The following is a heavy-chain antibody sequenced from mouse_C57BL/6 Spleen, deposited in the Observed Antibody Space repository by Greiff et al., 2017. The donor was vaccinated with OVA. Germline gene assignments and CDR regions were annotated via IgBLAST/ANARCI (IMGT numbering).Heavy chain of an antibody. D-gene: IGHD2-13*01. Sequence: EVQLQQSGPELVKPGASVKISCKASGYTFTDYYMNWVKQSHGKSLEWIGDINPNNGGTSYNQKFKGKATLTVDKSSSTAYMALRSLTSEDSAVYYCARYESDYAAYWGQGTLGTVSA. CDR2: INPNNGGT. V-gene: IGHV1-26*01. CDR3: ARYESDYAAY. CDR1: GYTFTDYY. J-gene: IGHJ3*01.